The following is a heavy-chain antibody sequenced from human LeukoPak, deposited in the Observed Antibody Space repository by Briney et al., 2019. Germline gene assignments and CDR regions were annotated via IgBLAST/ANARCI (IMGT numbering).Heavy chain of an antibody. J-gene: IGHJ3*02. Sequence: PGGSLRLSCLASGFTFRDYELHWVRPAPGRGREWVSAIGIGDDTHYPDSVKGRFTISRENAKNSLYLQMSSLRDGDTAMYYRVRGGIRVSGIDAFDIWGQGTMVTVSS. CDR1: GFTFRDYE. D-gene: IGHD5/OR15-5a*01. CDR3: VRGGIRVSGIDAFDI. V-gene: IGHV3-13*01. CDR2: IGIGDDT.